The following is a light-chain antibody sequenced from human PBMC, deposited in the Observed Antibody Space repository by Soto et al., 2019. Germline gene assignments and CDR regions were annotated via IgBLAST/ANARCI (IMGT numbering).Light chain of an antibody. CDR3: QQYGSSRST. Sequence: IVLTQSPGTPSLSPGERATLSCRASQSVSSSYLAWYQQKPGQAPRLLIYGASSRATGIPDRFSGSGSGTDFTLTISRLEPEDFAVYYCQQYGSSRSTFGQGTRLEIK. CDR1: QSVSSSY. CDR2: GAS. J-gene: IGKJ5*01. V-gene: IGKV3-20*01.